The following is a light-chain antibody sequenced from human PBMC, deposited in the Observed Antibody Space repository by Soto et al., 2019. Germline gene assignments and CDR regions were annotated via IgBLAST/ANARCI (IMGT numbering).Light chain of an antibody. V-gene: IGKV3-20*01. J-gene: IGKJ2*03. CDR1: QSVSNSY. Sequence: EIVLTQSPGTLSLSPGQRATLSCRASQSVSNSYLAWYQQKPGQAPRLLIFGASTRATGIPDRFSGSGSGTDFTLTISRREPEDFAVYYCQQYVRSPEYSFGQGTKLDI. CDR3: QQYVRSPEYS. CDR2: GAS.